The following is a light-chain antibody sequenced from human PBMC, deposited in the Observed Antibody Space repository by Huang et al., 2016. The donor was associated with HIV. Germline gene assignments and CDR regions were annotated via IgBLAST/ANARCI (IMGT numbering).Light chain of an antibody. J-gene: IGKJ2*01. CDR3: QQYDSLPPYT. V-gene: IGKV1-33*01. CDR1: KDISNF. Sequence: DIQMTQSPSSLSASVGDRVTITCQASKDISNFLNWYQQKPGKAPNLLIYDASNLQTGVPSRFSGAGSGTEFTLTISSLQPEDIATYYCQQYDSLPPYTFGQGTKLEIK. CDR2: DAS.